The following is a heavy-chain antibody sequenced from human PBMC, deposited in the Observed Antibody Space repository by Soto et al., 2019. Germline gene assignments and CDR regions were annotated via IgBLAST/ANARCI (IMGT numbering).Heavy chain of an antibody. CDR3: AKDESFGHDAVDI. V-gene: IGHV3-23*01. D-gene: IGHD3-16*01. J-gene: IGHJ3*02. CDR1: GFTFSSHA. CDR2: FSGSGGST. Sequence: PGGSLRLSCAASGFTFSSHAMSWVRQAPGKELEWVSIFSGSGGSTFYADSVKGRFTISRDNCKNTLYLQLNSLRAEDTAVYYCAKDESFGHDAVDIWGQGTMVTVSS.